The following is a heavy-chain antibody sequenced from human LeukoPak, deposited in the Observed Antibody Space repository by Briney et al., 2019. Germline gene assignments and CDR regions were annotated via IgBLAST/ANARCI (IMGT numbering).Heavy chain of an antibody. D-gene: IGHD3-9*01. CDR1: GFTFSSYG. V-gene: IGHV3-30*03. CDR2: ISYDGSNK. Sequence: GGSLRLSCAASGFTFSSYGMHWVRQAPGKGLEWVAVISYDGSNKYYADSVKGRFTISRDNSKNTLYLQMNSLRAEDTAVYYCARWDFLTGSGDYWGHGTLVTVSS. J-gene: IGHJ4*01. CDR3: ARWDFLTGSGDY.